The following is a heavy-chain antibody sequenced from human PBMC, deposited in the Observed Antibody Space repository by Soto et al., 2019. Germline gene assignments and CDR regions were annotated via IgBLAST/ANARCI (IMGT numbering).Heavy chain of an antibody. Sequence: ASVKVSCKASGYTFTSYGISWVRQAPGQGLEWMGWISAYNGNTNYAQKLQGRVTMTTDTSTSTAYMELRSLRSDDTAVYYCARDLTSDYYDSSGYGDAFDICGQGTMVTVSS. CDR3: ARDLTSDYYDSSGYGDAFDI. V-gene: IGHV1-18*01. J-gene: IGHJ3*02. CDR1: GYTFTSYG. D-gene: IGHD3-22*01. CDR2: ISAYNGNT.